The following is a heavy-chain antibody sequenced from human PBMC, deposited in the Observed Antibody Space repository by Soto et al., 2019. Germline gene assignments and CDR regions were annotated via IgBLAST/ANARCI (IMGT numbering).Heavy chain of an antibody. D-gene: IGHD1-26*01. CDR2: IFPSGST. CDR3: AREAGSGRPDWYFNL. Sequence: QLQLQESGAGLVKPSQTLSLTCAVSGGSISSGGFSWSWIRQPPGKGLEWIGYIFPSGSTYYNPSLQSRVTISVDTSKNRFSLNMSSVAAADTAVYYCAREAGSGRPDWYFNLWGRGTLVTVSS. CDR1: GGSISSGGFS. J-gene: IGHJ2*01. V-gene: IGHV4-30-2*01.